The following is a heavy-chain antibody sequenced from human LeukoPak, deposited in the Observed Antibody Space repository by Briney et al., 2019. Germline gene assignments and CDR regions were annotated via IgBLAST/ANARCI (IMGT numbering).Heavy chain of an antibody. D-gene: IGHD2-2*01. CDR3: AKSRIGYCSGTSCYSDY. J-gene: IGHJ4*02. Sequence: GGSLRLSCAASGFTFSSYAMSWVRQAPGKGLEWVSAISGSGGSTYYADSVKGRFTISRDNSKNTLYLQMNSLRAEDTAVYYCAKSRIGYCSGTSCYSDYWGQGTLVTVSS. CDR1: GFTFSSYA. CDR2: ISGSGGST. V-gene: IGHV3-23*01.